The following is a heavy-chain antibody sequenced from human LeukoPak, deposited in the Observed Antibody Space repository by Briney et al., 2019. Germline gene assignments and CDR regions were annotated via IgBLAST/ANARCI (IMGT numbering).Heavy chain of an antibody. J-gene: IGHJ4*02. Sequence: ASVKVSCKTSGYTFTDYYIHWVRQAPGQGLEWVGWINPKNGDTNYEQRFQGWVTVTRDTSISTAYMELNRLTSHDTAVYYCARDNWNGPYFDYWGQGTLVTVSS. V-gene: IGHV1-2*04. CDR1: GYTFTDYY. D-gene: IGHD1-20*01. CDR3: ARDNWNGPYFDY. CDR2: INPKNGDT.